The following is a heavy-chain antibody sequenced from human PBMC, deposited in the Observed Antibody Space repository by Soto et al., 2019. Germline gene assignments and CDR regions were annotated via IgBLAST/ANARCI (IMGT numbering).Heavy chain of an antibody. CDR2: ISGSGGST. CDR1: GFTFSSYA. CDR3: AKADHYDILTGAAVDY. J-gene: IGHJ4*02. Sequence: EVQLLESGGGLVQPGGSLRLSCAASGFTFSSYAMSWFRQAPGKGLEWVSAISGSGGSTYYADSVKGRFTISRDNSKNTLYLQMNSLRAEDTAVYYCAKADHYDILTGAAVDYWGQGTLVTVSS. D-gene: IGHD3-9*01. V-gene: IGHV3-23*01.